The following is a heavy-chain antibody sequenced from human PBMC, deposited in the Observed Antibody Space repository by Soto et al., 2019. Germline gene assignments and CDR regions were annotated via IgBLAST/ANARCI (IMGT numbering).Heavy chain of an antibody. CDR3: ARVAVVTRGIDY. CDR1: GFTFSDSW. Sequence: GGSLRLSCVASGFTFSDSWMHWVRQAPGKGLVWVSRVNERGTDSNYADSVKGRFTISRDNAKNTVYLQMNGLRAEDTAVYYCARVAVVTRGIDYWGQGTLVTV. J-gene: IGHJ4*02. V-gene: IGHV3-74*01. D-gene: IGHD6-19*01. CDR2: VNERGTDS.